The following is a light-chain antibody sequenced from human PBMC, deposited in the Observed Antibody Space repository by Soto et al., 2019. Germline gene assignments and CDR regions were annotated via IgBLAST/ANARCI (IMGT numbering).Light chain of an antibody. J-gene: IGLJ1*01. Sequence: QSALTKPRSVSGSPGQSVTSSCTGTSSDVGGYNYVSWYQQHPGNSPKLMIYDVSKRPSGVPDRFSGSKSGNTASLTISGLQAEDEADYYCCSYAGSYTGVCVTGTKVTVL. CDR3: CSYAGSYTGV. V-gene: IGLV2-11*01. CDR1: SSDVGGYNY. CDR2: DVS.